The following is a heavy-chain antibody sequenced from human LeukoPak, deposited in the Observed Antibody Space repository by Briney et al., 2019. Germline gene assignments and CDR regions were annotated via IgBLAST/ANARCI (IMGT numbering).Heavy chain of an antibody. CDR3: ARGYGAFDY. D-gene: IGHD4-17*01. Sequence: GGSLRLSCAASGFTFRSYSMNWVPQAPGKGLEWVSSISSKNSYIYYADPVKSRFTISRVNAKNSLYLQMNSLRAEDTAVYYCARGYGAFDYWGQGTLVTVSS. V-gene: IGHV3-21*01. J-gene: IGHJ4*02. CDR1: GFTFRSYS. CDR2: ISSKNSYI.